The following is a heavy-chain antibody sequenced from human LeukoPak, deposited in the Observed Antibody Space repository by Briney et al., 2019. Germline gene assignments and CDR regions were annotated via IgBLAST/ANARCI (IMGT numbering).Heavy chain of an antibody. CDR1: GFTFSSYA. CDR3: ARREWETTAEYFQH. CDR2: ISSSSSYI. D-gene: IGHD1-26*01. Sequence: TGGSLRLSCAASGFTFSSYAMNWVRQAPGKGLEWVSSISSSSSYIYYADSVKGRFTISRDNAKNSLYLQMNSLRAEDTAVYYCARREWETTAEYFQHWGQGTLVTVSS. V-gene: IGHV3-21*01. J-gene: IGHJ1*01.